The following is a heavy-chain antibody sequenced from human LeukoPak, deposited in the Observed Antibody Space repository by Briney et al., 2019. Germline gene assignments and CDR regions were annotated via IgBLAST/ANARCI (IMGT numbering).Heavy chain of an antibody. CDR1: GITFSSHS. J-gene: IGHJ6*02. CDR2: ISSSSSTI. CDR3: AIGPYGMDV. Sequence: GGSLRLSCAASGITFSSHSMNWVRQAPGKGLEWVSYISSSSSTIYYADFVKGRFTISRDNAKNSLYLQMNILRDEDTAVYYCAIGPYGMDVWGHGTTVTVSS. V-gene: IGHV3-48*02.